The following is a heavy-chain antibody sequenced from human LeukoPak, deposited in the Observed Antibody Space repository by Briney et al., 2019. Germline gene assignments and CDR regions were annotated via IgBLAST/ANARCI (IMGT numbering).Heavy chain of an antibody. J-gene: IGHJ4*02. Sequence: SETLSLTCNVSGGSIRSGGYHWSWIRQPPGKGLEWIAYIYHSGSTYYNPSLRSRVTISVDTSKNQFSLNLRSVTAADTAVYYCARVADLAADGSSDFDYWGQGTLVTVSS. V-gene: IGHV4-30-2*01. CDR3: ARVADLAADGSSDFDY. CDR1: GGSIRSGGYH. CDR2: IYHSGST. D-gene: IGHD3-10*01.